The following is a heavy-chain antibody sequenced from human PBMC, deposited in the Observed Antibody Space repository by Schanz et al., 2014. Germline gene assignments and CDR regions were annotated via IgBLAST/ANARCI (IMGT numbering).Heavy chain of an antibody. D-gene: IGHD1-20*01. CDR2: IKQDESEK. CDR1: GFTFSNYW. CDR3: ANNWNLDY. J-gene: IGHJ4*02. Sequence: EVQLVESGGGLVQPGGSLRLSCVASGFTFSNYWMTWVRQAPGKGLEWVANIKQDESEKYYVDSVKGRFTISRDNSKNTLYLQMNSLRAEDTAVYYCANNWNLDYWGQGTLVTVSS. V-gene: IGHV3-7*05.